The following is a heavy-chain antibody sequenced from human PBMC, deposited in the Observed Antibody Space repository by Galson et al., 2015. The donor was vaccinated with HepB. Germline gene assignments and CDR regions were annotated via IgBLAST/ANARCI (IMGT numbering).Heavy chain of an antibody. D-gene: IGHD3-10*01. Sequence: SVKVSCKASGYTFTSYYMHWVRQAPGQGLEWMGIINPSRGSTSYAQKFQGRVTMTRDTSTSTVYMELSSLRSEDTAVYYCARGGGITMVRGPSGYWGQGTLVTVSS. V-gene: IGHV1-46*03. J-gene: IGHJ4*02. CDR1: GYTFTSYY. CDR3: ARGGGITMVRGPSGY. CDR2: INPSRGST.